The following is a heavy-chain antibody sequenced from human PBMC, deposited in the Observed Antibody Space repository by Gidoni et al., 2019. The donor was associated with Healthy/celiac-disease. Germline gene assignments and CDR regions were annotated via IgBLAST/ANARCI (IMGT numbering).Heavy chain of an antibody. V-gene: IGHV1-2*02. Sequence: QVQLVQSGAEVKKPGASVKVSCKASGYTFTGYYMHWVRQAPGQGLEWMGWINPNSGGTNYAQKFQCRVTRTRDTSISTAYMELSRLRSDDTAVYYCARARSGWSPLFDYWGQGTLVTVSS. CDR3: ARARSGWSPLFDY. CDR2: INPNSGGT. CDR1: GYTFTGYY. D-gene: IGHD6-19*01. J-gene: IGHJ4*02.